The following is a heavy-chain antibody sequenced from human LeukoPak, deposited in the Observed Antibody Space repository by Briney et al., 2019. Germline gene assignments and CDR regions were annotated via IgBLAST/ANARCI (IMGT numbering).Heavy chain of an antibody. Sequence: GGSLRLSCAASGFTFSNYAMNWVRQAPGKGLEWVSGISGSGGSANYADSVRGRFTISRDNSKNTLYLQMNSLRAEDTAVYYCGKRQTPATTLDYWGQGTLVTVSS. J-gene: IGHJ4*02. CDR1: GFTFSNYA. V-gene: IGHV3-23*01. CDR2: ISGSGGSA. D-gene: IGHD4-17*01. CDR3: GKRQTPATTLDY.